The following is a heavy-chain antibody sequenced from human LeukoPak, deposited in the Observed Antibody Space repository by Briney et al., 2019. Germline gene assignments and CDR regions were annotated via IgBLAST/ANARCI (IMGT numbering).Heavy chain of an antibody. J-gene: IGHJ3*02. Sequence: GGSLRLSCAASGFTFSSYWMHWVRHAPGKGLVWVSRINTDGSSTSYADSVKGRFTISRDNAKNTLYLQMNDLRAEDTAVYYCAKDPNGDYVGAFDMWGQGTMVTVSS. V-gene: IGHV3-74*01. CDR3: AKDPNGDYVGAFDM. D-gene: IGHD4-17*01. CDR1: GFTFSSYW. CDR2: INTDGSST.